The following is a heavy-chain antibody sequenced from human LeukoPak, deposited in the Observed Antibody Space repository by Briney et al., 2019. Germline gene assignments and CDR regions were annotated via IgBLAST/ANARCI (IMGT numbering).Heavy chain of an antibody. CDR2: IRYDGSNK. CDR3: AKVRGFGVATQGAFDI. V-gene: IGHV3-30*02. CDR1: GFTFSSYG. J-gene: IGHJ3*02. Sequence: PGGSLRLSCAASGFTFSSYGMHWVRQAPGKGLEWVAFIRYDGSNKYYADSVEGRFTISRDNSKNTLYLQMNSLRAEDTAVYYCAKVRGFGVATQGAFDIWGQGTMVTVSS. D-gene: IGHD3-3*01.